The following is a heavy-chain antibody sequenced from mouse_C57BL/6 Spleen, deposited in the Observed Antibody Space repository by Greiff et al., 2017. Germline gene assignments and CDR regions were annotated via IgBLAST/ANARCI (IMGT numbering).Heavy chain of an antibody. CDR2: ISSGSSTI. V-gene: IGHV5-17*01. J-gene: IGHJ2*01. Sequence: EVKVVESGGGLVKPGGSLKLSCAASGFTFSDYGMHWVRQAPEKGLEWVAYISSGSSTIYYADTVKGRFPISRDNAKNTLFLQMTSLRSEDTAMYYCARTYYYGSSYHFDYWGEGTTLTVSS. D-gene: IGHD1-1*01. CDR1: GFTFSDYG. CDR3: ARTYYYGSSYHFDY.